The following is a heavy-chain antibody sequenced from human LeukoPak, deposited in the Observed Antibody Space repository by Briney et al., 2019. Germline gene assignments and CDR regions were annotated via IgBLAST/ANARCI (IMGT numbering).Heavy chain of an antibody. D-gene: IGHD3-10*01. CDR2: ISNDGNNK. J-gene: IGHJ4*02. Sequence: PGRSLRLSCAASGFGFNTYPMHWVRQAPGKGLEWVAVISNDGNNKYYADSVKGRFTISRDNSNNTLSLQMNGLRVEDTAVYYCARPDDSESFYRANHYWGRGTLVTVS. CDR1: GFGFNTYP. V-gene: IGHV3-30*04. CDR3: ARPDDSESFYRANHY.